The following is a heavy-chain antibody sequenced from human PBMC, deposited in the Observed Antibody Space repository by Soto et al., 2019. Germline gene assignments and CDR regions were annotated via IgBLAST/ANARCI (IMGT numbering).Heavy chain of an antibody. CDR1: GGSFSGYY. J-gene: IGHJ4*02. Sequence: SETLSLTCAVYGGSFSGYYWSWIRQPQGRGLEWIGNINHSGSTNYNPSLKSRVTISVDTSKNQFSLKLSSVTAADTAVYYCARVGRGFGVQLWINDYWGQGTLVTVSS. CDR3: ARVGRGFGVQLWINDY. CDR2: INHSGST. V-gene: IGHV4-34*01. D-gene: IGHD5-18*01.